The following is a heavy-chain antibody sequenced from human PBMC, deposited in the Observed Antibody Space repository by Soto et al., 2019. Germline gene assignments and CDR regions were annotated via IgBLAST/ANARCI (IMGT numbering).Heavy chain of an antibody. CDR1: GFTFSSYA. CDR3: ATAGRYCNTSSCSRLKDNWFEP. D-gene: IGHD2-2*01. CDR2: ISVTGGNT. J-gene: IGHJ5*02. Sequence: EVQLSESGGGLVQPGGSLKLSCAASGFTFSSYAMTWFRQAPGKGLEWVSVISVTGGNTYYADSVKGRFTIFRDNSKNTLSLQMNSLRVEGTAVYYCATAGRYCNTSSCSRLKDNWFEPWGQGTLVTVSS. V-gene: IGHV3-23*01.